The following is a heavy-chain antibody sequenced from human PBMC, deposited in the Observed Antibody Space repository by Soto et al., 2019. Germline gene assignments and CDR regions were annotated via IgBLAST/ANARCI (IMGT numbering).Heavy chain of an antibody. D-gene: IGHD3-3*01. CDR3: AQYYDFWSGSFSRDYYYYMDV. J-gene: IGHJ6*03. CDR1: GFTFSDYY. V-gene: IGHV3-11*01. Sequence: TGGSLRLSCAASGFTFSDYYMSWIRQAPGKGLEWVSYISSSGSTIYYADSVKGRFTISRDNAKNSLYLQMNSLRAEDTAVYYCAQYYDFWSGSFSRDYYYYMDVWGKGTTVTVSS. CDR2: ISSSGSTI.